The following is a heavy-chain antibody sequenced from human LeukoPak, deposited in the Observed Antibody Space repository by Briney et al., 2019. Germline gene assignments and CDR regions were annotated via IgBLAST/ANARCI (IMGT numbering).Heavy chain of an antibody. CDR1: GGSVGSGTYY. CDR3: ARARAPDF. D-gene: IGHD1-14*01. Sequence: SETLSLTCTVSGGSVGSGTYYWSWIRQSPGKGLEWIGNVYYSGSAYDNPSLKSRVTISVDTSKNQFSLKLSSVTAADTAVYYCARARAPDFWGQGTLVTVSS. V-gene: IGHV4-39*07. CDR2: VYYSGSA. J-gene: IGHJ4*02.